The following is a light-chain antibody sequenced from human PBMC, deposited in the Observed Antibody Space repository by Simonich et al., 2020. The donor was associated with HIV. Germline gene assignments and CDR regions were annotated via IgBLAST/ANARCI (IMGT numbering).Light chain of an antibody. CDR1: QSVSSSY. CDR2: GAS. V-gene: IGKV3-20*01. J-gene: IGKJ4*01. CDR3: QLYGSLALT. Sequence: EIVLTQSPGTLSLSPGERATLSCRASQSVSSSYLAWYQQNPGQAPRLLIDGASSRATGIPDRFSGSGSGTDFTLTISRLEPEDFAVYHCQLYGSLALTFGGGTKVEIK.